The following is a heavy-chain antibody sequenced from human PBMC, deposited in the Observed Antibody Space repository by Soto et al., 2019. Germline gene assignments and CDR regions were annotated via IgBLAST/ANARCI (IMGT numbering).Heavy chain of an antibody. D-gene: IGHD6-19*01. J-gene: IGHJ3*02. CDR1: GFAFTNAW. CDR3: TTEMRHTSGWYGAFDI. Sequence: EVQLVESGGGLLKPGGSLRLSCTASGFAFTNAWMDWVRQAPGKGLEWVGRIKSNADGGAADYPAPVKGRFIISRDASRNTLYLQMNSLKTEDTAVYYCTTEMRHTSGWYGAFDIWGQGTMVTVSS. CDR2: IKSNADGGAA. V-gene: IGHV3-15*01.